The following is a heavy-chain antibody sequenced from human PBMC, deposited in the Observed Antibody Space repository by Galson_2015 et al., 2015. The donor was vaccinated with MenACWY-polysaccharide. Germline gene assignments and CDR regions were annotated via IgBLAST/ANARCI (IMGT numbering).Heavy chain of an antibody. J-gene: IGHJ4*01. CDR2: ISHDGSEE. Sequence: SLRLSCAASGFIFRDHGMHWVRQAPGKGLEWVAVISHDGSEEYYGDPVKGRFTISRDNSKNTLYLQMSNLRTEDTAVYYCAKVIALCNGCDFWGHGTLVTVSS. CDR3: AKVIALCNGCDF. CDR1: GFIFRDHG. D-gene: IGHD3-3*01. V-gene: IGHV3-30*18.